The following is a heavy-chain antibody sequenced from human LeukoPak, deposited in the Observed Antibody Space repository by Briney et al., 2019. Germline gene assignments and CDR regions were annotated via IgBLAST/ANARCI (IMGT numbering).Heavy chain of an antibody. D-gene: IGHD3-22*01. CDR1: GFTFSSYG. J-gene: IGHJ4*02. CDR2: INWNGGST. CDR3: AREYTYYYDSSGYYSPLAFDY. Sequence: GGSLRLSCAASGFTFSSYGMNWVRQAPGKGLEWVSGINWNGGSTGYADSVKGRFTISRDNAKNSLYLQMNSLRAEDTALYYCAREYTYYYDSSGYYSPLAFDYWGQGTLVTVSS. V-gene: IGHV3-20*04.